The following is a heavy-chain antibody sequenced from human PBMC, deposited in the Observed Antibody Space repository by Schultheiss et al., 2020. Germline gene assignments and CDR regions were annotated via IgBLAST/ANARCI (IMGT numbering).Heavy chain of an antibody. J-gene: IGHJ6*03. D-gene: IGHD7-27*01. CDR2: IYYSGST. Sequence: SETLSLTCTVSGGSISSYYWSWIRQHPGKGLEWIGYIYYSGSTYYNPSLKSRVTISVDTSKNQFSLKLSSVTAADTAVYYCARTALTGVGVDYYYYYYMDVWGKGTTVTVSS. CDR1: GGSISSYY. CDR3: ARTALTGVGVDYYYYYYMDV. V-gene: IGHV4-59*06.